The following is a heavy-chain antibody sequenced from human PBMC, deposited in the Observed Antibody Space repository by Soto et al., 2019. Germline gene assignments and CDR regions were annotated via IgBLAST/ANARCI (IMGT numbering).Heavy chain of an antibody. CDR1: GFTFSYYS. V-gene: IGHV3-21*04. CDR2: ISGSSTYI. Sequence: EVQLVESGGGLVKPGESLRVSCAASGFTFSYYSLHWVRQAPGKGLEWVSSISGSSTYIYYADRVKGRFTISRDNAKNSLYLRMDSLSAEDTAVYYCARGDGTGLYNSGWSPRYWGQGNLVTVSS. CDR3: ARGDGTGLYNSGWSPRY. J-gene: IGHJ4*02. D-gene: IGHD6-19*01.